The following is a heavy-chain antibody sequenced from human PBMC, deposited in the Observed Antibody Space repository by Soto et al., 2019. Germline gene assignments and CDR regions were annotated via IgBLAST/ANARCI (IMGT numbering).Heavy chain of an antibody. CDR2: ISAYNGNR. J-gene: IGHJ5*02. CDR1: GYTFTSYG. Sequence: ASVKVSCKASGYTFTSYGISWVRQAPGQGLEWMGWISAYNGNRNYAQKLQGRVTMTTDTSTNTAYMELRSLRSDDTAVYYCARWKQSQGYSPYNWFDPWGQGSLVTVSS. D-gene: IGHD2-21*01. CDR3: ARWKQSQGYSPYNWFDP. V-gene: IGHV1-18*01.